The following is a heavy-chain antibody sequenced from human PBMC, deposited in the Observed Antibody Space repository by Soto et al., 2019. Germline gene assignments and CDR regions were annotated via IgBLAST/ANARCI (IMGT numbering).Heavy chain of an antibody. CDR3: ARDWISVFVGTGTTPNMDV. J-gene: IGHJ6*03. D-gene: IGHD1-7*01. CDR1: GFTFSDYY. CDR2: ISSSGSTI. V-gene: IGHV3-11*01. Sequence: GGSLRLSCAAPGFTFSDYYMSWIRQAPGKGLEWVSYISSSGSTIYYADSVKGRFTISRDNAKNSLYLQMNSLRAEDTAVYYCARDWISVFVGTGTTPNMDVWGKGTTVTVSS.